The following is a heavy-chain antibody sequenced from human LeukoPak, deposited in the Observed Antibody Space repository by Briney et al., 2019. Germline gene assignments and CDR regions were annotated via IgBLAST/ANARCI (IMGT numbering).Heavy chain of an antibody. CDR2: IYTSGST. D-gene: IGHD6-13*01. CDR3: ARDAYSSSWSNWFDP. CDR1: GGSISSYY. Sequence: TSETLSLTCTVSGGSISSYYWSWIRQPAGKGLEWIGRIYTSGSTNYNPSLKSRVTMSVDTSKNQFSLKLSSVTAADTAVYYCARDAYSSSWSNWFDPWGQGTLVTVSS. J-gene: IGHJ5*02. V-gene: IGHV4-4*07.